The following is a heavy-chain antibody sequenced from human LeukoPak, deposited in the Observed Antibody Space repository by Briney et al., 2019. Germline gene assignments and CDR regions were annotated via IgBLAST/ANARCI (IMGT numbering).Heavy chain of an antibody. CDR2: ISSYNGNT. CDR1: GYTFTSYG. Sequence: ASVKVSCKASGYTFTSYGISWVRQAPGQGLEGMGWISSYNGNTNYAQKLQGRVTMTTDTSTSTAYMELRSLRSDDTAVYYCARVDDSSGYYPLPFDYWGQGTLVTVSS. V-gene: IGHV1-18*01. J-gene: IGHJ4*02. D-gene: IGHD3-22*01. CDR3: ARVDDSSGYYPLPFDY.